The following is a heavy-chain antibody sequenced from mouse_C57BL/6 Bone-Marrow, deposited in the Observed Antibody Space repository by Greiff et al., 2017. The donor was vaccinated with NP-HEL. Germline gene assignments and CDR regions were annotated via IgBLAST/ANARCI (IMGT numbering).Heavy chain of an antibody. CDR1: GYTFTSYW. Sequence: VKLQESGAELVMPGASVKLSCKASGYTFTSYWMHWVKQRPGQGLEWIGEIDPSDSYTNYNQKFKGKSTLTVDKSSSTAYMQLSSLTSEDSAVYYCARKNYYGSSQSHFDYWGQGTTLTVSS. CDR3: ARKNYYGSSQSHFDY. CDR2: IDPSDSYT. J-gene: IGHJ2*01. D-gene: IGHD1-1*01. V-gene: IGHV1-69*01.